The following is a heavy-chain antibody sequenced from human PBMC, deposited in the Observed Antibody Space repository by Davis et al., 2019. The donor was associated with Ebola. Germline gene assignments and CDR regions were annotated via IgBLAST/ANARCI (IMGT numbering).Heavy chain of an antibody. Sequence: GESLKISCAASGFTFSSYSMNWVRQAPGKGLEWVSSISSSSSYIYYADSVKGRFTISRDNAKNSLYLQMNSLRAEDTAVYHCARLDDGIVGVFNWFDPWGQGTLVTVSS. V-gene: IGHV3-21*01. CDR3: ARLDDGIVGVFNWFDP. CDR2: ISSSSSYI. D-gene: IGHD1-26*01. J-gene: IGHJ5*02. CDR1: GFTFSSYS.